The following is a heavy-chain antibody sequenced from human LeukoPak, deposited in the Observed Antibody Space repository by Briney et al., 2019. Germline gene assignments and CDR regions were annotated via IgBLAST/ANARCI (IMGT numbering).Heavy chain of an antibody. CDR1: GFTFSSYA. Sequence: GGSLRLSCAASGFTFSSYAMSWVRQAPGKGLEWVSAISGSGGSTYYADSVKGRFTISRDNSKNTLYLQVNSLRAEDTGVYYCAKGLNRRIAVAGLRGFDYWGQGTLVTVSS. V-gene: IGHV3-23*01. J-gene: IGHJ4*02. D-gene: IGHD6-19*01. CDR3: AKGLNRRIAVAGLRGFDY. CDR2: ISGSGGST.